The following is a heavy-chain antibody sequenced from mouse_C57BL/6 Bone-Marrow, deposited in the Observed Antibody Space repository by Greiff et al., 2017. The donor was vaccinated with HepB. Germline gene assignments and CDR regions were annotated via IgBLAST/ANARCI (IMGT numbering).Heavy chain of an antibody. J-gene: IGHJ1*03. D-gene: IGHD1-1*01. CDR3: ARESSYWYFDV. CDR2: INYDGSST. Sequence: DVKLVESEGGLVQPGSSTKLSCTASGFTFSDYYMAWVRQVPEKGLEWVANINYDGSSTYYLDSLKSRFIISRDNAKNILYLQMSSLKSEDTATYYCARESSYWYFDVWGTGTTVTVSS. V-gene: IGHV5-16*01. CDR1: GFTFSDYY.